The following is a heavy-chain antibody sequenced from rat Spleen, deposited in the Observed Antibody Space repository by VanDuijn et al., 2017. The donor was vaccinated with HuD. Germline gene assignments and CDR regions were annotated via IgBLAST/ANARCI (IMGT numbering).Heavy chain of an antibody. V-gene: IGHV2S12*01. CDR2: ISSGGST. J-gene: IGHJ1*01. Sequence: QVQLKESGPGLVQPSQTLSLTCTVSGFSLTSNGVSWVRQPPGKGLEWIAAISSGGSTYYNSALKSRLSISRDTSKSQVFLKMNSLQTEDTAIYFCTRLRLGAGYYWYFDFWGPGTMVTVSS. D-gene: IGHD5-1*01. CDR3: TRLRLGAGYYWYFDF. CDR1: GFSLTSNG.